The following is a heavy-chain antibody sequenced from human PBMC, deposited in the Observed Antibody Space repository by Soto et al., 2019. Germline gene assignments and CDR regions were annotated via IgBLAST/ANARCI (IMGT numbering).Heavy chain of an antibody. D-gene: IGHD2-21*02. Sequence: SVKLSCKASGGTFSSYGISWVRQAPGQGLELMGGIIPIFGTANYAQKFQGRVTITADKSTSTAYMELSSLRSEDTAVYYLARDRASNCGGHCYSFDCWGQGSLV. J-gene: IGHJ5*01. V-gene: IGHV1-69*06. CDR1: GGTFSSYG. CDR2: IIPIFGTA. CDR3: ARDRASNCGGHCYSFDC.